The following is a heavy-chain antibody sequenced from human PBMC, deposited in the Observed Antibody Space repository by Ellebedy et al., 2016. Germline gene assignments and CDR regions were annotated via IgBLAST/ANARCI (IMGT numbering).Heavy chain of an antibody. V-gene: IGHV3-49*03. D-gene: IGHD2/OR15-2a*01. CDR3: TRAPEYDFIIDH. Sequence: GGSLRLSXIGSGFTFGDSGFSWFRQAPGKGLEWVGFIRRHSYDSTPQYGGSVSGRFTISRDDSKSIVFLQMNSLKSEDTAVYYCTRAPEYDFIIDHWGQGSLVTVSS. J-gene: IGHJ4*02. CDR2: IRRHSYDSTP. CDR1: GFTFGDSG.